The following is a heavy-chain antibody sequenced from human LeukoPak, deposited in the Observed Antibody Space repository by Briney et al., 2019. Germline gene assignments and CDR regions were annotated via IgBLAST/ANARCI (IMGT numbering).Heavy chain of an antibody. CDR2: ISYDGSNK. Sequence: QPGRSLRLSCAASGFTFSSYGMHWVRQAPGKGLEWVAVISYDGSNKYYADSVKGRFTISRDNSKNTLYLQMNGLRAEDTAVYYWATGAEYFQRWGQGALVTVS. CDR3: ATGAEYFQR. J-gene: IGHJ1*01. V-gene: IGHV3-30*03. CDR1: GFTFSSYG.